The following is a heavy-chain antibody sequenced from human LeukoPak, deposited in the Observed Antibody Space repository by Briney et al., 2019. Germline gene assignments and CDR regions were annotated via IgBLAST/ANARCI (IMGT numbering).Heavy chain of an antibody. V-gene: IGHV3-11*01. D-gene: IGHD3-22*01. J-gene: IGHJ4*02. Sequence: GGSLRLSCAASGFTFSDYYMSWIRQAPGKGLEWVSYISSSGSTIYYADSVKGRFTISRDNAKNSLYLQMNSLRAEDTAVYYCASLDSSGYSPDYWGQGTLVTVSS. CDR2: ISSSGSTI. CDR3: ASLDSSGYSPDY. CDR1: GFTFSDYY.